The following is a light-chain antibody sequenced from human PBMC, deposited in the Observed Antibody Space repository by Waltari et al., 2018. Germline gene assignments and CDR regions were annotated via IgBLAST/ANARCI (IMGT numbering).Light chain of an antibody. CDR1: SSDVGRYNL. Sequence: QAALTQPASVSGSPGQSLTFSCTGTSSDVGRYNLVSWYQHPPGKAPKPMIYEVNKRPSGVSNRFSGSKSGNTASLTISGLQAEDEADYYCCSYAGASSVVFVGGTKLTVL. V-gene: IGLV2-23*02. CDR2: EVN. CDR3: CSYAGASSVV. J-gene: IGLJ2*01.